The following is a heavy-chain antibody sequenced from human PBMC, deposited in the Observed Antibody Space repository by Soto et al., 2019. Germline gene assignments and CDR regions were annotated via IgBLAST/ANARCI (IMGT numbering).Heavy chain of an antibody. CDR1: GFTFGDSY. CDR2: ISPGSRYP. CDR3: GRGGGGGLFDP. D-gene: IGHD2-15*01. V-gene: IGHV3-11*06. Sequence: GGSLRLSCAGSGFTFGDSYMSWIRQAPGKGLEWLSYISPGSRYPAYADSVKGRFTISRDNAKRSLYLQMMSLTAEDTAIYYCGRGGGGGLFDPWGQGTMVPVSS. J-gene: IGHJ5*02.